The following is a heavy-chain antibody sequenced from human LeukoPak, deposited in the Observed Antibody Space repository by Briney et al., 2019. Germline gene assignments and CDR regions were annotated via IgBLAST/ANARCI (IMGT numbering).Heavy chain of an antibody. CDR2: ISASGDST. CDR3: AKRGTSGRVDY. Sequence: GGSLRLSCAASGFTFSSYAMSWVRQAPGKGLEWVSAISASGDSTYYADSVKGRFTISRDNSKNTLYLQMNSLRAEDTAVYYCAKRGTSGRVDYWGQGTLVTVSS. CDR1: GFTFSSYA. D-gene: IGHD2-2*01. V-gene: IGHV3-23*01. J-gene: IGHJ4*02.